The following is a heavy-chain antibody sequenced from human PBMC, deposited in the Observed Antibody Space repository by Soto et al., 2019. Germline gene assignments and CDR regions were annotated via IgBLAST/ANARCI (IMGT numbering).Heavy chain of an antibody. Sequence: ASVKVSCKASGYTFTSYAMHWVRQAPGQRLEWMGWINAGNGNTKYSQKFQGRVTITRGTSASTAYMELSSLRSEDTAVYYCARDLILLWFGESQPHFDYWGQGTLVTVSS. V-gene: IGHV1-3*01. D-gene: IGHD3-10*01. CDR2: INAGNGNT. CDR3: ARDLILLWFGESQPHFDY. CDR1: GYTFTSYA. J-gene: IGHJ4*02.